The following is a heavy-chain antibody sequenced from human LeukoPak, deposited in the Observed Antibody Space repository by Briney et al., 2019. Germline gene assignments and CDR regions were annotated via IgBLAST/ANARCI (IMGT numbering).Heavy chain of an antibody. CDR3: ASAYYYDSSGLDY. CDR2: IYYSGST. V-gene: IGHV4-30-4*01. D-gene: IGHD3-22*01. Sequence: PSQTLSLTCTVSGGSLSSGGHYWSWVRQHPGKCLVWIGYIYYSGSTYYNPSLKSRVIISVDTSKNQFSLKLSSVTATDTAVYYCASAYYYDSSGLDYWGQGTLVTVSS. CDR1: GGSLSSGGHY. J-gene: IGHJ4*02.